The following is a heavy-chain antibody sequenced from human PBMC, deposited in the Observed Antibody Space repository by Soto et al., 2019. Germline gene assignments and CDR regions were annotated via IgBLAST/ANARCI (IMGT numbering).Heavy chain of an antibody. CDR3: AREYNDPSAGRYFDP. CDR2: VNTGNGDT. J-gene: IGHJ5*02. CDR1: RYSFTEFG. V-gene: IGHV1-3*04. D-gene: IGHD3-3*01. Sequence: QLHLVQSGADVKKPGASVTISCQTSRYSFTEFGLHWVRQAPGHRLEWLGWVNTGNGDTGSPQNLQGKITITRDTVATSASRQLNTRRSEDTAVYYCAREYNDPSAGRYFDPWRQGTLITVSS.